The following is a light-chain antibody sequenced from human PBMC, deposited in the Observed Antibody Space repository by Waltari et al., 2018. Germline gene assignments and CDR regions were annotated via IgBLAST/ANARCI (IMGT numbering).Light chain of an antibody. V-gene: IGKV1-9*01. CDR1: QGISTY. Sequence: DIQLTQSPSFLSSSVGDRVTISCRASQGISTYLAWFQQKPGKAPRRLIYSAASLQGGVPSRFSGSRSGTDFTVTISSLQPEDFGTYYCQQIKIYPITFGGGTKVEVK. CDR3: QQIKIYPIT. CDR2: SAA. J-gene: IGKJ4*01.